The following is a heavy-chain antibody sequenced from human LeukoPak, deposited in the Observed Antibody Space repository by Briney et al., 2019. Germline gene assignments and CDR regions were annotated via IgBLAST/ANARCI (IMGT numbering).Heavy chain of an antibody. D-gene: IGHD3-9*01. CDR1: GGSFSGYY. CDR3: AREGVYYDILAAYYRPYYFDF. V-gene: IGHV4-34*01. Sequence: SETPSLTCAVYGGSFSGYYWSWIRQPPGKGLEWIGEINHGGSTNYNPSLKSRLTISVDTSKNQFSLKLSSVTAADTAVYYCAREGVYYDILAAYYRPYYFDFWGQGTLVTVYS. J-gene: IGHJ4*02. CDR2: INHGGST.